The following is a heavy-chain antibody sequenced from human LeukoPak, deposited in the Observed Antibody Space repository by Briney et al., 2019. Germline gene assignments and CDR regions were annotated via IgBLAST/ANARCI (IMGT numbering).Heavy chain of an antibody. V-gene: IGHV4-34*01. D-gene: IGHD2-2*01. Sequence: PPETLSLTCAVYGGSFSGYYWSWIRQPPGKGLEWIGEINHSGSTNYSPSLKSRVTISVDTSKNQFSLKLSSVTAADTAVYYCARDRGIVVVPAARRIYGMDVWGQGTTVTVSS. CDR3: ARDRGIVVVPAARRIYGMDV. CDR1: GGSFSGYY. CDR2: INHSGST. J-gene: IGHJ6*02.